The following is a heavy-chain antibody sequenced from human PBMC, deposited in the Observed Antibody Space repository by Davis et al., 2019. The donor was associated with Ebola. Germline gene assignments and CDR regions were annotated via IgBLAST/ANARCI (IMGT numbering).Heavy chain of an antibody. J-gene: IGHJ6*02. D-gene: IGHD3-10*01. V-gene: IGHV4-31*03. CDR3: ARGHFGSYGMDV. CDR2: IYYSGST. CDR1: GCPISSGGYY. Sequence: MPSETLSLTCTVSGCPISSGGYYWSWIRQHPGKGLEWIGYIYYSGSTYYNPSLKSRVTISVDTSKNQFSLKLSAVTAADTAVYYCARGHFGSYGMDVWGQGTTVTVSS.